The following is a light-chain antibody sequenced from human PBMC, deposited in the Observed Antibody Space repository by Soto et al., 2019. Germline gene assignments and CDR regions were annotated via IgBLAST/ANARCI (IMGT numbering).Light chain of an antibody. J-gene: IGLJ1*01. V-gene: IGLV2-14*01. CDR1: SNDVGGYNY. CDR3: SSYTSSSTYV. Sequence: QSALTQPASVSGSPGQSITISCTGTSNDVGGYNYVPWYQQHPGKAPKLMIYDVSNRPSGVSNRFSGSMSGNTASLTISGLQAEDEADYYCSSYTSSSTYVFGTGTKVTVL. CDR2: DVS.